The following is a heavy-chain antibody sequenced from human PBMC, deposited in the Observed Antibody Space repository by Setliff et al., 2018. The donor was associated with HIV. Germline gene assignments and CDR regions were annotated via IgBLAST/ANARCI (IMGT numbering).Heavy chain of an antibody. CDR1: GYSIRSGYY. Sequence: SETLSLTCAVSGYSIRSGYYWGWIRQPPRKGLEWIGSIYYSGSTSYNPSLKGRVTISVETSKNQFSVRLNSVTAADTAVYYCARGSPEAYQDSGWYNWGQGTLVTVSS. J-gene: IGHJ4*02. V-gene: IGHV4-38-2*01. CDR3: ARGSPEAYQDSGWYN. D-gene: IGHD6-19*01. CDR2: IYYSGST.